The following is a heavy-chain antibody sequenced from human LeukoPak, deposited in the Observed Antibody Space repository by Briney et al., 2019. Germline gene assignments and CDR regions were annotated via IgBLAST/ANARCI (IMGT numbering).Heavy chain of an antibody. CDR1: GEPISSYY. J-gene: IGHJ4*02. Sequence: PSETLSLTCLVSGEPISSYYWSWIRQAPGRGPEYIGNVYYNGNTNYNPSLKSRVAISVDASKNQFSLKVGSVTAADTAVYYCARGVLYYDFWSGYYPSYFDYWGQGTLATVSS. CDR3: ARGVLYYDFWSGYYPSYFDY. D-gene: IGHD3-3*01. V-gene: IGHV4-59*01. CDR2: VYYNGNT.